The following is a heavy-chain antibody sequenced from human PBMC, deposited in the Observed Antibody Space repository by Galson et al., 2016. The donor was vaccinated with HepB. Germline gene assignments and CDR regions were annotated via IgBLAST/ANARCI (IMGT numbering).Heavy chain of an antibody. Sequence: SETLSLTCTVSGGSITNFYWTWVRQPPGKGLEWIGYIYNSGSTNHNPSLKSRVTISVDTSKNQFSLKLSSVIAADTAVYYCASSPSGSYIRWLDPWGQGTLVTVS. CDR1: GGSITNFY. V-gene: IGHV4-59*01. CDR2: IYNSGST. J-gene: IGHJ5*02. CDR3: ASSPSGSYIRWLDP. D-gene: IGHD1-26*01.